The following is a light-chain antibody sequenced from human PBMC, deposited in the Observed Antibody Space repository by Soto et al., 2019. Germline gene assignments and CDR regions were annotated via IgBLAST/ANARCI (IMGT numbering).Light chain of an antibody. CDR2: DAS. CDR3: QDYDSSPRT. Sequence: ERATLPCRDSQSVSSYLAWYQQKPGQAPRLLIYDASNRATGIPARFSGSGSGTEFTRTICSQQPDDFALYCCQDYDSSPRTFGAGTQVEIK. CDR1: QSVSSY. J-gene: IGKJ4*01. V-gene: IGKV3-11*01.